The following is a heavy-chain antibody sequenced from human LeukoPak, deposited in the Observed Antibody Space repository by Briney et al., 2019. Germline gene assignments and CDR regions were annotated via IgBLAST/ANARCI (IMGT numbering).Heavy chain of an antibody. CDR1: GFTFSGYG. CDR2: ISYDGSNK. V-gene: IGHV3-30*18. Sequence: GGSLRLSCAASGFTFSGYGMHWVRQAPGKGLEWVAVISYDGSNKYYADSVKGRFTISRDNSKNTLYLQMNSLRAEDTAVYYCAKDKGIAAAYEAQYNWFDPWGQGTLVTVSS. CDR3: AKDKGIAAAYEAQYNWFDP. J-gene: IGHJ5*02. D-gene: IGHD6-13*01.